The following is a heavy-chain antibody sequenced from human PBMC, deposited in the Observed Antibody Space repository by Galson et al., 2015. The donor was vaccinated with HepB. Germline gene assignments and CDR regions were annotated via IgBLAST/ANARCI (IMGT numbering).Heavy chain of an antibody. J-gene: IGHJ4*02. CDR2: VSWNSGSI. Sequence: SLRLSCAASGFTFDDYAMHWVRQVPGKGLEWVSSVSWNSGSIEYADSVKGRFTISRDNAKNSLYLQMNSLRAEDTAFYFCAKEYFLGIAGHLFDSWGQGTLVTVSS. CDR3: AKEYFLGIAGHLFDS. V-gene: IGHV3-9*01. D-gene: IGHD2-21*01. CDR1: GFTFDDYA.